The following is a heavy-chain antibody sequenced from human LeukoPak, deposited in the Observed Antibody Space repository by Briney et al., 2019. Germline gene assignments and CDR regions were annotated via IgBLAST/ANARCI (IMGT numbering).Heavy chain of an antibody. CDR1: GGSISSGSYY. J-gene: IGHJ4*02. CDR2: IYTSGST. CDR3: ARLSSGWQPFDY. Sequence: SQTLSLTCTVSGGSISSGSYYWSWIRQPAGKGLKWIGRIYTSGSTNYNPSLKSRVTISVDTSKNQFSLKLSSVTAADTAVYYCARLSSGWQPFDYWGQGTLVTVSS. D-gene: IGHD6-19*01. V-gene: IGHV4-61*02.